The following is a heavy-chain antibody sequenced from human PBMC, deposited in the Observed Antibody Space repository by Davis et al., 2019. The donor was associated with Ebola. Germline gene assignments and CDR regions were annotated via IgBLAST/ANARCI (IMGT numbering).Heavy chain of an antibody. CDR3: ARRQNWFDP. Sequence: GESLKIPCKASGYSLTNYWIARVRQTPGKGLEWVGNFYPDDSDTRYSPSFQGQVTISADKSISPAYLQWSSLKASDTAMYYCARRQNWFDPWGQGTLVSVSS. CDR1: GYSLTNYW. CDR2: FYPDDSDT. V-gene: IGHV5-51*01. J-gene: IGHJ5*02.